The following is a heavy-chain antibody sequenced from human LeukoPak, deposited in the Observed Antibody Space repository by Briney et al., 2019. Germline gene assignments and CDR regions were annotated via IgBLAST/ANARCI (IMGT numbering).Heavy chain of an antibody. V-gene: IGHV4-59*11. CDR3: ARGRRGRYYDISRYNYFDY. J-gene: IGHJ4*02. D-gene: IGHD3-22*01. CDR2: IYDSGST. Sequence: NPSETLSLTCTVSGGSISSHDWGWIRQPPGKGLEWIGYIYDSGSTTYNPSLKSRVIILVDTSKDQVSLKLSSMTAADTAVYYCARGRRGRYYDISRYNYFDYWAREPWSASPQ. CDR1: GGSISSHD.